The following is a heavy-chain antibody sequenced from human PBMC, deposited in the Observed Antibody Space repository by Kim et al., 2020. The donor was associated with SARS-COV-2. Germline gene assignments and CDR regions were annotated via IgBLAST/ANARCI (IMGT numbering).Heavy chain of an antibody. CDR3: TTDPEGDSSSWYNY. J-gene: IGHJ4*02. D-gene: IGHD6-13*01. Sequence: AAPVKGRFTISRDDSKNTLYLQMNSLKTEDTAVYYCTTDPEGDSSSWYNYWGQGTLVTVSS. V-gene: IGHV3-15*01.